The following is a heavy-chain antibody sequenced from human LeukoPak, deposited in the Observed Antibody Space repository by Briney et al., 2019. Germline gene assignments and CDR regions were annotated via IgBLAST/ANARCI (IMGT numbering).Heavy chain of an antibody. CDR2: INPNSGGT. CDR3: APSGEDYFDY. CDR1: GYTFTGYP. J-gene: IGHJ4*02. Sequence: ASVKVSCKASGYTFTGYPMHWVRQAPGQGLEWMGWINPNSGGTNYAQKFQGRVSMTRDTSITTAYMELSRLTSDDMAVYYCAPSGEDYFDYWGQGTLVTVSS. V-gene: IGHV1-2*02. D-gene: IGHD3-3*01.